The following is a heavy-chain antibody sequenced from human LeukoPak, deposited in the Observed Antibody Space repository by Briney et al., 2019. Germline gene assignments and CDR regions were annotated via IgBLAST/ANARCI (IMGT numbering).Heavy chain of an antibody. CDR1: GGSINDYY. J-gene: IGHJ4*02. D-gene: IGHD3-3*01. CDR3: ARESLDFVVGGFYFDY. CDR2: IYTTGST. V-gene: IGHV4-4*07. Sequence: SETLSLTCTVSGGSINDYYWTWIRQTAGKGLEWIGRIYTTGSTDYNPSLRSRVSMSIDTSRNQFSLKLTSVTAADTAVYSCARESLDFVVGGFYFDYGAQETLVTVS.